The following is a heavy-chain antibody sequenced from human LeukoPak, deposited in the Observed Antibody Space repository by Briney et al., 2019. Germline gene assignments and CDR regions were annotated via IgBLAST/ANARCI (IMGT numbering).Heavy chain of an antibody. J-gene: IGHJ4*02. Sequence: QPGGSLRLSCAASGFTFSSYEMNWVRQAPGKGLEWVSYISSSGSTIYYADSVKGRFTISRGNAKNSLYLQMNSLRAEDTAVYYCARVGAAVAVDYWGQGTLVTVSS. CDR3: ARVGAAVAVDY. V-gene: IGHV3-48*03. CDR2: ISSSGSTI. D-gene: IGHD6-19*01. CDR1: GFTFSSYE.